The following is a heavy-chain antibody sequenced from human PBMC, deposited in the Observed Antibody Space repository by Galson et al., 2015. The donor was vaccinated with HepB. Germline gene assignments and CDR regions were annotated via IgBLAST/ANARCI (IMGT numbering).Heavy chain of an antibody. V-gene: IGHV1-24*01. CDR3: TTVNSRTWDFYFDH. D-gene: IGHD2-2*01. CDR2: FNPGEGET. CDR1: GYTLSEFA. Sequence: SVKVSCKVTGYTLSEFAMHWVRRVPRKGLEWMGGFNPGEGETVYAQSFEGRVIMTEDTSTDTAYMELTSLRSEDTAIYYCTTVNSRTWDFYFDHWGQGTLVTVSS. J-gene: IGHJ4*02.